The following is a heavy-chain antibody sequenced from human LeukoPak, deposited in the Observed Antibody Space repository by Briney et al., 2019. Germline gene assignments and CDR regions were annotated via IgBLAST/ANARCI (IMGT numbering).Heavy chain of an antibody. CDR2: IYPRDGST. V-gene: IGHV1-46*01. J-gene: IGHJ4*02. CDR3: ARHQDAFDY. CDR1: GYSFTSNY. Sequence: RASVTVSCKASGYSFTSNYIHWVRQAPGQGLEWMGMIYPRDGSTSCAQKFQGRVTVTRDTSTSTVHMELSGLSSEDTAVYYCARHQDAFDYWGQGTLVTVSS.